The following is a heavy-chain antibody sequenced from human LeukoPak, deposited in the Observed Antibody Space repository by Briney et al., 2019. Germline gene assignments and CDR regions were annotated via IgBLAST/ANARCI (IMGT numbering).Heavy chain of an antibody. D-gene: IGHD5-18*01. CDR2: IYSGGST. Sequence: PGGSLRLSCAASGFTVSSNYMSWVRQAPGKGLEWVSVIYSGGSTYYADSVKGRFTISRDNAKNSLYLQMNSLRAEDTAVYYCASHVDTAMVSDYFDYWGQGTLVTVSS. CDR3: ASHVDTAMVSDYFDY. CDR1: GFTVSSNY. J-gene: IGHJ4*02. V-gene: IGHV3-53*01.